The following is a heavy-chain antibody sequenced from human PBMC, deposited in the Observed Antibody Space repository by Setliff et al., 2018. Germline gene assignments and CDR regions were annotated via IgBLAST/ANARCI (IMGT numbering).Heavy chain of an antibody. D-gene: IGHD3-16*01. J-gene: IGHJ6*02. CDR2: INAGNGNT. V-gene: IGHV1-3*01. CDR1: GYTFTIYA. CDR3: ARERAGGRGFTFGAIYYYGMDV. Sequence: ASVKVSCKASGYTFTIYAIHWVRQAPGQRLEWMGWINAGNGNTKYSQNLQGRVTMTRDTSMSTVYMELSSLRFEDTAVYYCARERAGGRGFTFGAIYYYGMDVWGQGTTVTVSS.